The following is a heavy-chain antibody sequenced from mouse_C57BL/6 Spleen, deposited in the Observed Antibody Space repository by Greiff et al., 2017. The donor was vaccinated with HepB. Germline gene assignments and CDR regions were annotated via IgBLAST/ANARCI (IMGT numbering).Heavy chain of an antibody. V-gene: IGHV7-3*03. CDR1: GFTFTDYY. J-gene: IGHJ4*01. Sequence: EVKVVESGGGLVQPGGSLSLSCAASGFTFTDYYMSWVRQPPGKALEWLGFIRNKANGYTTEYSASVKGRFTISRDNSQSILYLQMNALRAEDSATYYCALDSSYAMDYWGQGTSVTVSS. CDR2: IRNKANGYTT. CDR3: ALDSSYAMDY.